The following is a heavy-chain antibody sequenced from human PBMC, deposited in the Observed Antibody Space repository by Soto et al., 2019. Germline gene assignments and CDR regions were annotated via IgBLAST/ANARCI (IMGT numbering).Heavy chain of an antibody. Sequence: PGGSLRLSCAASAFTFTSAWMNWVRQPPGKGLEWVGRITSKTDGGTADYAAPVKGRFIISRDDSKKMLYLEMNSLKTEDTGVYYCVTRDSSSGLWGQGTLVTVSS. D-gene: IGHD6-6*01. CDR1: AFTFTSAW. V-gene: IGHV3-15*05. CDR3: VTRDSSSGL. CDR2: ITSKTDGGTA. J-gene: IGHJ4*02.